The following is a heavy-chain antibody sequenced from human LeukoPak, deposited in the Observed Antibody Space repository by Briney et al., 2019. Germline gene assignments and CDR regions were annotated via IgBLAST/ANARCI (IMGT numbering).Heavy chain of an antibody. CDR2: IYYSGGT. V-gene: IGHV4-31*03. Sequence: SETLSLTCTVSGGSISSGGYYWSWIRQHPGKGLEWIGYIYYSGGTYYNPSLKSRVTISVDTSKNQFSLKLSSVTAADTAVYYCASHDSSGYYYLGAFDIWGQGTMVTVSS. D-gene: IGHD3-22*01. J-gene: IGHJ3*02. CDR1: GGSISSGGYY. CDR3: ASHDSSGYYYLGAFDI.